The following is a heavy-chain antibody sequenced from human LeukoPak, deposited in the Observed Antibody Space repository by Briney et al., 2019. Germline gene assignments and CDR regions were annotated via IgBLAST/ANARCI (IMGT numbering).Heavy chain of an antibody. V-gene: IGHV3-21*01. CDR2: ISSSSSYI. CDR1: GFTFSSYS. Sequence: GGSLRLSCAASGFTFSSYSMNWVRQAPGKGLEGVSSISSSSSYIYYADSVKGRFTISRDNAKNSLYLQMNSLRAEDTAVYYCARDLAMGDSSGYYEPTGYWGQGTLVTVSS. J-gene: IGHJ4*02. CDR3: ARDLAMGDSSGYYEPTGY. D-gene: IGHD3-22*01.